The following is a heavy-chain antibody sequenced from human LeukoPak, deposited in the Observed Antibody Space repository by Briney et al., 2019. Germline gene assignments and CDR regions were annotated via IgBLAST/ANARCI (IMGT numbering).Heavy chain of an antibody. D-gene: IGHD3-22*01. CDR3: ARALYYYDSSGYNPGAYYFDY. V-gene: IGHV1-2*02. CDR1: GYTFTDYY. Sequence: ASVKVSCKASGYTFTDYYMHWVRQAPGQGLEWMGWINPNSGGTNYAQKFQGRVTMTRDTSISTAYMGLSRLRSDDTAVFYCARALYYYDSSGYNPGAYYFDYWGQGTLVTVSS. CDR2: INPNSGGT. J-gene: IGHJ4*02.